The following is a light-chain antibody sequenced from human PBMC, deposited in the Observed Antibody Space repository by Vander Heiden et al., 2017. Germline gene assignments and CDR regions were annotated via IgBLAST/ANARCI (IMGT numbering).Light chain of an antibody. CDR3: MQALQTPLT. Sequence: DIVMTQCPLSLPVTPGEPASISCRSSQSLLHSNGYNYLDWYLQKPGQSPQLLIYLGSNRSSGVPDRFSGSGSGTDFTLKISRVEAEDVGVYYCMQALQTPLTFDGGTKVEIK. CDR1: QSLLHSNGYNY. J-gene: IGKJ4*01. CDR2: LGS. V-gene: IGKV2-28*01.